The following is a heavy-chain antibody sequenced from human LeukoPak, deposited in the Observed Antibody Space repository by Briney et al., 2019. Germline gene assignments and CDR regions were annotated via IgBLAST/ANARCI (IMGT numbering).Heavy chain of an antibody. D-gene: IGHD6-13*01. CDR3: ARDHSSSSEDY. CDR2: ISYSGTT. V-gene: IGHV4-39*02. CDR1: SASITSSPYF. Sequence: SETLSLTCTVSSASITSSPYFWGWIRQSPGKGLEWIGSISYSGTTYYNPSLKSRVTISVDTSKNQFSLKLNSVTAADTAVYYCARDHSSSSEDYWGQGTLVTVSS. J-gene: IGHJ4*02.